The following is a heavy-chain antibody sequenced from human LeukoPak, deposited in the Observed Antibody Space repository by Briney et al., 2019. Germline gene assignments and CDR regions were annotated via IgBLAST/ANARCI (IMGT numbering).Heavy chain of an antibody. CDR3: VRDFTSGVDY. J-gene: IGHJ4*02. CDR1: GFTFSNYW. CDR2: IASDGGST. D-gene: IGHD3-10*01. V-gene: IGHV3-74*01. Sequence: GGSLRLSCAASGFTFSNYWMLWFRQAPGRGLVFVSRIASDGGSTKYADSVNGRFTISRDNAKNTLYLQMDSLRAEDTAVYYCVRDFTSGVDYWGQGTLVTVSS.